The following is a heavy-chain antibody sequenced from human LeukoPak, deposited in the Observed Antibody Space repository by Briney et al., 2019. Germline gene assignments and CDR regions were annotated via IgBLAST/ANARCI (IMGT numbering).Heavy chain of an antibody. CDR1: GGSFSGYY. J-gene: IGHJ5*02. V-gene: IGHV4-34*01. CDR3: ARGDFWSGYDNWFDP. D-gene: IGHD3-3*01. Sequence: SETLSLTCAVNGGSFSGYYWSWIRQPPGKGLEWIGEINHSGSTNYNPSLKSRVTISVDTSKNQFSLKLSSVTAADTAVYYCARGDFWSGYDNWFDPWGQGTLVTVSS. CDR2: INHSGST.